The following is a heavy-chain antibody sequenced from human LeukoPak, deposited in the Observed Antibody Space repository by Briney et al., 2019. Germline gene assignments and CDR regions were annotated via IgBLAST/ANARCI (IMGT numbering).Heavy chain of an antibody. J-gene: IGHJ5*02. D-gene: IGHD3-3*01. Sequence: PGGSLRLSCAASGFTFSSYSMNWVRQAPGKGLEWVSYISSSSSTIYYADSVKGRFTISRDNAKNSLYLQMNSLRAEDTAVYYCARDRVTIFGVVSNRFDPWGQGTLVTVSS. CDR3: ARDRVTIFGVVSNRFDP. CDR1: GFTFSSYS. V-gene: IGHV3-48*01. CDR2: ISSSSSTI.